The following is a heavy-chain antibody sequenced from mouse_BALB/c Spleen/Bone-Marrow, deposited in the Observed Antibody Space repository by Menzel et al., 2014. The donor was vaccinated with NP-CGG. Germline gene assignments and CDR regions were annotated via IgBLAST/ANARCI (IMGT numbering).Heavy chain of an antibody. CDR3: ARYRLGTYFDY. Sequence: QLQQSGAELVKPGASVKLSCTASGFKIKDTYMHWVRQRPEQGLEWIGRIDPANGDTRYDPKFQGKATITADTSSSTAYLQLSSLTSEDTAVYCCARYRLGTYFDYWGQGTTLTVSS. V-gene: IGHV14-3*02. CDR2: IDPANGDT. D-gene: IGHD2-14*01. CDR1: GFKIKDTY. J-gene: IGHJ2*01.